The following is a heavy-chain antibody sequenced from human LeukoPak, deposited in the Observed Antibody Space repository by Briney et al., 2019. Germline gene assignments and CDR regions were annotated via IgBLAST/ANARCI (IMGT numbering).Heavy chain of an antibody. Sequence: PGGSLRLSCAASGFTFRNAWMSWVRQAPGKGLEWVGRIKSKTDGGTTEYAASVKGRFSMSRDDSRDTVYLQMNSLITEDTAVYYCATDLLDYWDQGTLVTVSS. CDR2: IKSKTDGGTT. CDR3: ATDLLDY. CDR1: GFTFRNAW. V-gene: IGHV3-15*01. J-gene: IGHJ4*02.